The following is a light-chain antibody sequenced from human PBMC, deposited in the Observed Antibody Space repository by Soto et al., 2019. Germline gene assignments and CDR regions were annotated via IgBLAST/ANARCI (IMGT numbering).Light chain of an antibody. CDR3: QHSYSTLT. J-gene: IGKJ4*01. V-gene: IGKV3-20*01. CDR2: GAS. Sequence: EIVLKQSQGTLSLTPGDRSTLSCRASQSVSNNYLAWYQQKPGHAPRLLIYGASNRATGIPDRFSGSGSGTDFTLTISSLQPEDFATYDCQHSYSTLTFGGGTKVDI. CDR1: QSVSNNY.